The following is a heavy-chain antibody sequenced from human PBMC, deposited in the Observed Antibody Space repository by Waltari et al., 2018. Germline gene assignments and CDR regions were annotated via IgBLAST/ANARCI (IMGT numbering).Heavy chain of an antibody. D-gene: IGHD5-12*01. CDR2: ISGSDGRA. Sequence: EVQLVESGGGSVQPGGSLRVYGAASGLMFRSYAMRGVRQAPGKGLEWVSSISGSDGRANYADSAKGRFTISRDNFKNTLFLEMNSLRADDAAVYYCAKDLGGYSGAHWYFDVWGRGTLVTVSS. V-gene: IGHV3-23*04. CDR3: AKDLGGYSGAHWYFDV. CDR1: GLMFRSYA. J-gene: IGHJ2*01.